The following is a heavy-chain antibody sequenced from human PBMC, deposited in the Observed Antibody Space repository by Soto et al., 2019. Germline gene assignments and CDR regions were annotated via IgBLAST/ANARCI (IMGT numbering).Heavy chain of an antibody. Sequence: ETLSLTCTVSGGSISSYYWSWIRQPPGKGLEWIGYIYYSGSTNYNPSLKSRVTISVDTSKNQFSLKLSSVTAADTAVYYCARVYGDCFDYWGQGTLVTVSS. CDR3: ARVYGDCFDY. D-gene: IGHD4-17*01. J-gene: IGHJ4*02. CDR1: GGSISSYY. V-gene: IGHV4-59*01. CDR2: IYYSGST.